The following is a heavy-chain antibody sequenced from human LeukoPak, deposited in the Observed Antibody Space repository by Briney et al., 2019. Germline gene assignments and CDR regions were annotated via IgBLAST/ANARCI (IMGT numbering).Heavy chain of an antibody. V-gene: IGHV1-18*01. D-gene: IGHD6-13*01. CDR1: GYTFTNYG. CDR2: ISAYSGHT. J-gene: IGHJ5*02. CDR3: ARDNHSGSWSWFDP. Sequence: ASVKVSCKASGYTFTNYGISWVRQAPGQGPEWMGWISAYSGHTNYAQKLQGRVTMTTDTSTSTAYMELRSLRSDDTAVYYCARDNHSGSWSWFDPWGQGTLVSGSS.